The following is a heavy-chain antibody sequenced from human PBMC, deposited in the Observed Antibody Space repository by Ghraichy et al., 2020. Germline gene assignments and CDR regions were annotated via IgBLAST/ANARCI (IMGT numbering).Heavy chain of an antibody. CDR3: ARDKDYYYDSSGYFWGN. CDR1: GFTFSSYW. J-gene: IGHJ4*02. V-gene: IGHV3-7*01. Sequence: GGSLRLSCAASGFTFSSYWMSWVRQAPGKGLEWVANIKQDGSARYYVDSVKGRFTISRDNAKNSLYLQMNSLRAEDTAVYYCARDKDYYYDSSGYFWGNWGQGTLVTVSS. CDR2: IKQDGSAR. D-gene: IGHD3-22*01.